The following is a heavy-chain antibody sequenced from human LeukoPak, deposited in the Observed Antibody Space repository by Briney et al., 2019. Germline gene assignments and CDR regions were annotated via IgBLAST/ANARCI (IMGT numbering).Heavy chain of an antibody. CDR2: INPNSGGT. CDR1: GYTFTGYY. V-gene: IGHV1-2*02. Sequence: ASVKVSCKASGYTFTGYYMHWVRQAPGQGLEWMGWINPNSGGTNYAQKFQGRVTMTRDTSISTAYMELSRLRSDDTAVYYCARDSLPSSSWYYYYYNMDVWGKGTTVTVSS. J-gene: IGHJ6*03. D-gene: IGHD6-13*01. CDR3: ARDSLPSSSWYYYYYNMDV.